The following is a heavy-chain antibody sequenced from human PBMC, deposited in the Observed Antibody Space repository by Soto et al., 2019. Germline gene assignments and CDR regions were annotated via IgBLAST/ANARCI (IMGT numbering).Heavy chain of an antibody. CDR2: IYYSGST. J-gene: IGHJ6*04. D-gene: IGHD3-3*01. CDR3: ARRAIFGADV. V-gene: IGHV4-39*01. Sequence: QLQLQESGPGLVKPSETLSLTCTVSGGSISSSSYYWGWIRQPPGKGLEWIGSIYYSGSTYSNPSLKSRVTISVDTSKNQFSLKLSSVTAADTAVYYCARRAIFGADVWGKGTTVTVSS. CDR1: GGSISSSSYY.